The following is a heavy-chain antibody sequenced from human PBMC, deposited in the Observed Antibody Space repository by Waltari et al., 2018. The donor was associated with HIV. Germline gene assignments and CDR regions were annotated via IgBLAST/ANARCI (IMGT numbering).Heavy chain of an antibody. Sequence: EVQLVESGGGLVQPGGSLRLSCAASGFTFSSYWMHWVRQAPGKGLVWVSRINSDGSSTSYADSVKGRCTISRDNAKNTLYLKMNSLRAEDTAVYYCARGEYYYGSGSPDYWGQGTLVTVSS. CDR3: ARGEYYYGSGSPDY. CDR2: INSDGSST. V-gene: IGHV3-74*01. CDR1: GFTFSSYW. D-gene: IGHD3-10*01. J-gene: IGHJ4*02.